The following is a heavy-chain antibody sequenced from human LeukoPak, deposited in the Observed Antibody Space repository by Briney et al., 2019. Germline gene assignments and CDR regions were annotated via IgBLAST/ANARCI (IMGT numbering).Heavy chain of an antibody. V-gene: IGHV4-34*01. Sequence: SETLSLTCAVYGGSFSGYYWSWIRQPPGKGLEWIGEINHSGSTNYNPSLKSRVTISVGTSKNQFSLKLSSVTAADTAVYYCASRGYSGYDLDYWGQGTLVTVSS. CDR1: GGSFSGYY. CDR2: INHSGST. J-gene: IGHJ4*02. CDR3: ASRGYSGYDLDY. D-gene: IGHD5-12*01.